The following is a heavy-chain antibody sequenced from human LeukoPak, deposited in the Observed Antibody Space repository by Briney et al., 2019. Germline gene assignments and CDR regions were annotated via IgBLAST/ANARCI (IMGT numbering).Heavy chain of an antibody. V-gene: IGHV3-74*01. J-gene: IGHJ3*02. CDR2: ISNDESST. D-gene: IGHD6-19*01. CDR1: GFTFRSYW. CDR3: ARSSSRAFDI. Sequence: GGSLRLSFAASGFTFRSYWMHWVRPAPGKGLVWVACISNDESSTSYLDSVKGRFTISRDNAKNTLYLQVDSLRAEDTAVYYCARSSSRAFDIWGQGTVVTVSS.